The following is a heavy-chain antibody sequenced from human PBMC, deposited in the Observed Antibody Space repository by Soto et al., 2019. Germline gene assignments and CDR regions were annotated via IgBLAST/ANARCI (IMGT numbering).Heavy chain of an antibody. D-gene: IGHD5-18*01. J-gene: IGHJ4*02. Sequence: SGPTLVNPTQTLTLTCTFSGFSLSTSGMCVSWIRQPPGKALEWLALIDWDDDKYYSTSLKTRLTISKDTSKNQVVLTMTNMDPVDTATYYCAHAYTSMVSFDYWGQGTLVTVSS. CDR1: GFSLSTSGMC. CDR3: AHAYTSMVSFDY. CDR2: IDWDDDK. V-gene: IGHV2-70*12.